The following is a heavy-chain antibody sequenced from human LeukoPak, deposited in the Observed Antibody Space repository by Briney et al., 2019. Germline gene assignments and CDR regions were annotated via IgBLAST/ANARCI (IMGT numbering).Heavy chain of an antibody. V-gene: IGHV3-33*01. D-gene: IGHD5-24*01. Sequence: GGSLRLSCAASGFTFSSYGMHWVRQAPGKGLEWVAVIWYGGSNKYYADSVKGRFTISRDNSKNTLYLQMNSLRAEDTAVYYCARGVATKSDYYYYGMDVWGQGTTVTVSS. J-gene: IGHJ6*02. CDR1: GFTFSSYG. CDR2: IWYGGSNK. CDR3: ARGVATKSDYYYYGMDV.